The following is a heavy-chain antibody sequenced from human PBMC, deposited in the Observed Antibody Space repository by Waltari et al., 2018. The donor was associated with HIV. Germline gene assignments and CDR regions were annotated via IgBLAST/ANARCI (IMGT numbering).Heavy chain of an antibody. D-gene: IGHD6-19*01. J-gene: IGHJ3*02. CDR1: GLTFSRHA. V-gene: IGHV3-23*01. CDR3: AKGEPVAHAFDI. Sequence: EVQLLESGGGLVQPGGSLRLSCAASGLTFSRHAMSWVRQAPGKGLEWVSAISGSGGSTYYADPVKGRFTISRDNAKNTLDLQMNSLRAEDTAVYYCAKGEPVAHAFDIWGQGTMVTVSS. CDR2: ISGSGGST.